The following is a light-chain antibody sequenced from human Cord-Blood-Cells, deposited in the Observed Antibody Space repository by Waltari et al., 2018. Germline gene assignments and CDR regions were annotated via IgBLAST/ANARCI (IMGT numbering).Light chain of an antibody. Sequence: DIPMTPSPSSLSASVGPRVTITCQASQDISNYLNWYQQKPGKAPKLLIYDASNLETGVPSRFSGSGSGTDFTFTISSLQPEDIATYYCQQYDNLPLTFGGGTKVEIK. V-gene: IGKV1-33*01. CDR3: QQYDNLPLT. CDR2: DAS. J-gene: IGKJ4*01. CDR1: QDISNY.